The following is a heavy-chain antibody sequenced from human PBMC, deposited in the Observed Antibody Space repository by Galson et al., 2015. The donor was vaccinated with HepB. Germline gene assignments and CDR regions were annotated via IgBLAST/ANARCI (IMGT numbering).Heavy chain of an antibody. J-gene: IGHJ4*02. CDR3: AREEDYYDSSGYYPFDY. D-gene: IGHD3-22*01. CDR2: INSDGSST. Sequence: SLRLSCAASGFTFSSYWMHWVRQAPGKGLVWVSRINSDGSSTSYADSVKGRFTISRDNAKNTLYLQMNSLRAEDTAVYYCAREEDYYDSSGYYPFDYWGQGTLVTVSS. CDR1: GFTFSSYW. V-gene: IGHV3-74*01.